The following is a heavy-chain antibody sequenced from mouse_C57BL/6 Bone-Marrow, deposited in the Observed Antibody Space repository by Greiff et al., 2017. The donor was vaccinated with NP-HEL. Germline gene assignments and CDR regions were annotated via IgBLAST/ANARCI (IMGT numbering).Heavy chain of an antibody. CDR3: AGHWYFDV. J-gene: IGHJ1*03. V-gene: IGHV5-4*03. CDR2: ISDGGSYT. Sequence: EVNLVESGGGLVKPGGSLKLSCAASGFTFSSYAMSWVRQTPEKRLEWVATISDGGSYTYYPDNVKGRFTISRDNAKNNLYLQMSHLKSEDTAMYYCAGHWYFDVWGTGTTVTVSS. CDR1: GFTFSSYA.